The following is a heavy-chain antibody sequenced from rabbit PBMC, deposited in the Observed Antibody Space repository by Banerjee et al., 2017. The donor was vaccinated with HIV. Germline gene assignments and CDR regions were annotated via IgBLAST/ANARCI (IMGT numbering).Heavy chain of an antibody. CDR2: IYTGSSGST. Sequence: QSLEESGGDLVKPGASLTLTCTASGFSFSSSYWICWVRQAPGKGLEWIACIYTGSSGSTYYASWAKGRFTISKTSSTTVTLQMTSLTAADTATYFCAREERIFAYGYGGYAYLALWGPGTLVTVS. V-gene: IGHV1S40*01. D-gene: IGHD6-1*01. CDR3: AREERIFAYGYGGYAYLAL. CDR1: GFSFSSSYW. J-gene: IGHJ4*01.